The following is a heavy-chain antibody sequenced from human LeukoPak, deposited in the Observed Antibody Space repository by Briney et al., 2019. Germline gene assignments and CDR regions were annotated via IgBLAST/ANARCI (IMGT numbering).Heavy chain of an antibody. CDR1: GGSISSYY. CDR3: ARTISTRTIDAFDI. CDR2: IYYSGST. Sequence: SETLSLTCTVSGGSISSYYWSWIRQPPGRGLEWIGYIYYSGSTNYNPSLKSRVTISVDTSKNQFSLKLSSVTAADTAVYYCARTISTRTIDAFDIWGQGTMVTVSS. V-gene: IGHV4-59*08. D-gene: IGHD3-3*02. J-gene: IGHJ3*02.